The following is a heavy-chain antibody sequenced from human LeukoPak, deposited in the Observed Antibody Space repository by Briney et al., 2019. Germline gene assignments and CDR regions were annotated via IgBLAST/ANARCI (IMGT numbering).Heavy chain of an antibody. Sequence: GRSLRLSCAASGFTFSKYGIHWVRQAPGKGLEWVAVIWYDGSNKYYADSVKGRFTISRDNSKNTLYLQMNSLRAEDTAVYYCARVGVGGYDAFDIWGQGTMVTVSS. CDR2: IWYDGSNK. CDR3: ARVGVGGYDAFDI. J-gene: IGHJ3*02. V-gene: IGHV3-33*01. CDR1: GFTFSKYG. D-gene: IGHD3-22*01.